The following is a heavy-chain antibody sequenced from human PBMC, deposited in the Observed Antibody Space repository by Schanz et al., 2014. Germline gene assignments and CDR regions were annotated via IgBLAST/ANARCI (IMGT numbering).Heavy chain of an antibody. CDR1: GFTLSNYA. J-gene: IGHJ4*02. V-gene: IGHV3-23*04. D-gene: IGHD3-22*01. Sequence: VQLVESGGGLVKPGGSLRLSCAASGFTLSNYAMSWVRQAPGKGLLWVSSISGTGDDDTYYADSVKGRFTISRDNSKNTLFLQMNSLRVEDSAIYYCAKDISDTSGKDDYWAQGTLVTVSS. CDR3: AKDISDTSGKDDY. CDR2: ISGTGDDDT.